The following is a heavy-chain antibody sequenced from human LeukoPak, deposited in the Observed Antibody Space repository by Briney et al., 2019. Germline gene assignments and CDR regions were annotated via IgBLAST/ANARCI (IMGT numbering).Heavy chain of an antibody. CDR3: ARHPDFYDRDAFDI. D-gene: IGHD3-22*01. J-gene: IGHJ3*02. CDR1: GYSFTSYW. Sequence: RGESLKISFKGSGYSFTSYWIRWVRQMPGKGLEWMRIIYPGDSETTYRPSFQGQVTISADKSISTAYLRWSSLKASDTAMYYCARHPDFYDRDAFDIWGQGTMVTVYS. CDR2: IYPGDSET. V-gene: IGHV5-51*01.